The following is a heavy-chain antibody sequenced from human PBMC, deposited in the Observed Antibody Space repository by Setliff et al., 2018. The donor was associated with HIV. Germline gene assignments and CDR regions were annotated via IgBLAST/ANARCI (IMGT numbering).Heavy chain of an antibody. D-gene: IGHD3-3*01. CDR3: VKDVVKFWSGSGALDF. Sequence: LSLTCTVSGFTFNSYGMHWVRQAPGKGLEWVALIWYDASKKEYADSVKGRFNILRDDSKKTVDLQMNSLRADDTAVYYCVKDVVKFWSGSGALDFWGPGTLVTVSS. J-gene: IGHJ4*02. CDR2: IWYDASKK. V-gene: IGHV3-33*06. CDR1: GFTFNSYG.